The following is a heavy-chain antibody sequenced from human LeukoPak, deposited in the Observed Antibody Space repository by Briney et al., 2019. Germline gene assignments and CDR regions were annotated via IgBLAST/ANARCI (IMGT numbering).Heavy chain of an antibody. J-gene: IGHJ5*02. CDR3: ARQEAYSNNWFDP. Sequence: PSETLSLTCTVSGGSISSSSYYWGWIRQPPGKGLEWIGSIYYSGSTYYNPSLKSRVTISVDTSKNQFSLKLSSATAADTAVYYCARQEAYSNNWFDPWGQGTLVTVSS. CDR1: GGSISSSSYY. D-gene: IGHD4-11*01. CDR2: IYYSGST. V-gene: IGHV4-39*01.